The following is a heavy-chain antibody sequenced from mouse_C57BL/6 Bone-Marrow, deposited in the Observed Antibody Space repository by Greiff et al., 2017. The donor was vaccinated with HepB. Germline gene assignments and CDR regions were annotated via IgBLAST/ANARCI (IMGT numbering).Heavy chain of an antibody. J-gene: IGHJ1*03. Sequence: EVQLQQSGAELVRPGASVKLSCTASGFNITDYYMHWVKQRPEQGLEWIGRIDPDDGDTDYAQKFQGKATLTADTSSNTAYLQLSSLTSEDTAVYYCTGGSGPYWYFDVWGTGTTITVSA. CDR2: IDPDDGDT. CDR3: TGGSGPYWYFDV. CDR1: GFNITDYY. V-gene: IGHV14-1*01. D-gene: IGHD1-1*01.